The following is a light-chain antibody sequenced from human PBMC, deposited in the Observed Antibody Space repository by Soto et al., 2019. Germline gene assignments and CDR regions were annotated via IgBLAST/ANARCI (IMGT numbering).Light chain of an antibody. CDR1: QSVASN. CDR3: HHSNKWPHT. V-gene: IGKV3-15*01. CDR2: GAS. J-gene: IGKJ4*01. Sequence: DIVMTQSPATLSVSPGDRATLSCRASQSVASNLAWYQQRPGQAPRLLIYGASTRATGVPVRFSRSGSGTEFTLTISSLKSEEFGVSYCHHSNKWPHTFGGGTKLEIK.